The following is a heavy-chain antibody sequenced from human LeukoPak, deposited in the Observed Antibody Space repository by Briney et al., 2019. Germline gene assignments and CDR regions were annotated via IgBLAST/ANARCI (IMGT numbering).Heavy chain of an antibody. V-gene: IGHV3-48*03. D-gene: IGHD2-15*01. Sequence: GGSLRLSCAASGFTFSSYEMNWVRQAPGKGLEWVSYISSSGSTIYYADSVKGRFTISRDNAKNSLYLQMNSLRAEDTAVYYCARVLCSGGSCYSDAFDIWGQGTMVTVSS. CDR3: ARVLCSGGSCYSDAFDI. J-gene: IGHJ3*02. CDR1: GFTFSSYE. CDR2: ISSSGSTI.